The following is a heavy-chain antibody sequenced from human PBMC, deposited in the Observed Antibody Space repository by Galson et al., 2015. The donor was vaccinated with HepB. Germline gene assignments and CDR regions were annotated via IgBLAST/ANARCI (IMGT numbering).Heavy chain of an antibody. CDR1: GFTFSSYG. CDR2: ISNGGSYK. J-gene: IGHJ4*02. CDR3: AKDLGSLLVLPAAMRGADH. D-gene: IGHD2-2*01. Sequence: SLRLSCAASGFTFSSYGMHWVRQAPGKGLEWVALISNGGSYKYYADSVKGRFTISRGKSKNTLYLQMNSLRAEDTAVYYCAKDLGSLLVLPAAMRGADHWGQGTLVTVSS. V-gene: IGHV3-30*18.